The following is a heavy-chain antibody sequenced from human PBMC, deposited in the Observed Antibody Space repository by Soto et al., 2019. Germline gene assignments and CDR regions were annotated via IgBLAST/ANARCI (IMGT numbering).Heavy chain of an antibody. Sequence: SETLSLTCTVSGGSISSYYWSWIRQPPGKGLEWIGYIYYSGSTNYNPSLKSRVTISVDTSKNQFSLKLSSVTAADTAVYYCARLGYGDYLYFDYWGQGTLVTVSS. CDR1: GGSISSYY. V-gene: IGHV4-59*08. D-gene: IGHD4-17*01. CDR2: IYYSGST. CDR3: ARLGYGDYLYFDY. J-gene: IGHJ4*02.